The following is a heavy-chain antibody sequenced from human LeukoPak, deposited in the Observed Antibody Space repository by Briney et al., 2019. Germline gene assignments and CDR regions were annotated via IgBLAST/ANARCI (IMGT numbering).Heavy chain of an antibody. CDR2: IIPILGIA. D-gene: IGHD2-2*01. Sequence: ASVKVSCKASGGTFSSYAISWVRQAPGQGLEWMGRIIPILGIANYAQKFQGRVTITADKSTSTAYVELSSLRSEDTAVYYCARGSRPEGYCSSTSCYHLDYWGQGTLVTVSS. CDR3: ARGSRPEGYCSSTSCYHLDY. CDR1: GGTFSSYA. V-gene: IGHV1-69*04. J-gene: IGHJ4*02.